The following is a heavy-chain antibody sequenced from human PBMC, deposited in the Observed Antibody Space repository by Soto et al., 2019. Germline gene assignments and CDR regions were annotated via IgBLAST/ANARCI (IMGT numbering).Heavy chain of an antibody. CDR3: ARQHIVVVTAPPYYFDY. V-gene: IGHV1-69*13. CDR1: GGTFSSYA. D-gene: IGHD2-21*02. J-gene: IGHJ4*02. Sequence: GASVKVSCKASGGTFSSYAISWVRQAPGQGLEWMGWIIPIFGTANYAQKFQGRVTITADESTSTAYMELSSLRSEDTAVYYCARQHIVVVTAPPYYFDYWGQGPLVTVSS. CDR2: IIPIFGTA.